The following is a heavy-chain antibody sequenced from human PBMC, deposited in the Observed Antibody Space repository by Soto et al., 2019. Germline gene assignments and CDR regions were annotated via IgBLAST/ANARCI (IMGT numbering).Heavy chain of an antibody. V-gene: IGHV4-39*01. CDR1: GVSIHNSHSF. CDR3: GRVVEGATRHTDLDS. J-gene: IGHJ5*01. Sequence: SETLSLTCTVSGVSIHNSHSFWGWIRQPPGKGLEFIGTVYYSGGAHYNSSLKSRVTISVDTANNQVSLRMRSLTAADTAVYYCGRVVEGATRHTDLDSWGQGTLVTVS. D-gene: IGHD2-21*01. CDR2: VYYSGGA.